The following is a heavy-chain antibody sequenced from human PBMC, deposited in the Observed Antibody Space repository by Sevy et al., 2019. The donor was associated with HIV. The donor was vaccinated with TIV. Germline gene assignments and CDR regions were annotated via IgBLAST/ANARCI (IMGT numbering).Heavy chain of an antibody. J-gene: IGHJ6*02. V-gene: IGHV3-7*01. CDR1: GFTFSSYW. CDR2: IKQDGSEK. Sequence: GGSLRLSCAASGFTFSSYWMSWVRQAPGKGLEWVANIKQDGSEKYYVDSVKGRFTISGDNAKNSLYLQMNSLRAEDTAVYYCARVGTAMVSFFLDVWGQGTTVTVSS. D-gene: IGHD5-18*01. CDR3: ARVGTAMVSFFLDV.